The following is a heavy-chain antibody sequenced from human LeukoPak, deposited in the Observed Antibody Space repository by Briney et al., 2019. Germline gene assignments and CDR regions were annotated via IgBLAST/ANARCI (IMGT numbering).Heavy chain of an antibody. V-gene: IGHV1-2*02. CDR1: GYTFTGYY. D-gene: IGHD2-2*01. J-gene: IGHJ3*02. CDR2: INPNSGGT. CDR3: ARVSCSSTSCPARDAFDI. Sequence: ASVKVSCKASGYTFTGYYMHWVRQAPGQGLEWMGWINPNSGGTNYAQKFQGRVTMTRDTSISTAYMELSRLRSDDTAVYHCARVSCSSTSCPARDAFDIWGQGTMVTVSS.